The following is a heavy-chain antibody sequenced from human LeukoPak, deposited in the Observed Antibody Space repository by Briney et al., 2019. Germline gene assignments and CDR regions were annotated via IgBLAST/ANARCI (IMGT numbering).Heavy chain of an antibody. V-gene: IGHV1-2*02. J-gene: IGHJ4*02. CDR3: ATEVTD. D-gene: IGHD5-18*01. Sequence: GASVKASCKASGYTFSGYYTHWVRQAPGQGLEWMGWINPNSGGTKYAQKFQGRVTMTRDTSISTAYMELSRLRSDDTAVYYCATEVTDWGQGTLVTVSS. CDR2: INPNSGGT. CDR1: GYTFSGYY.